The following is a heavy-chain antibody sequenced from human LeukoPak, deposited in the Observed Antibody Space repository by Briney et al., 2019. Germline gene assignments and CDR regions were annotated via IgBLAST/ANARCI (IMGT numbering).Heavy chain of an antibody. Sequence: SVKVSCKASGGTFSSYAISWVRQAPGQGLEWMGRIIPILGIANYAQKFQGRVTITADKSTSTAYMELSSLRSEDTAVYYCARDPPTGDIIDYWGQGTLVTVSS. CDR1: GGTFSSYA. CDR2: IIPILGIA. J-gene: IGHJ4*02. CDR3: ARDPPTGDIIDY. D-gene: IGHD1-1*01. V-gene: IGHV1-69*04.